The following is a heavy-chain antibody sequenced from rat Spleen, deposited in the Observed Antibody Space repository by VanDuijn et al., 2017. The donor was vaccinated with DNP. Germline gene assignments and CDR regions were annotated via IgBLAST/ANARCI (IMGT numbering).Heavy chain of an antibody. CDR2: INKESGTI. Sequence: EVKLVESGGGLVQPGRSLKLSCAASGFNFNDYWMGWVRQAPGKGLEWIGQINKESGTIIYSPSLKDKFTISRDNAQNTLYLQMNKLGSEDTAIYHCAKGPNYGGYRAAYHFDNWGQGVMVTVSS. V-gene: IGHV4-2*01. J-gene: IGHJ2*01. D-gene: IGHD1-11*01. CDR3: AKGPNYGGYRAAYHFDN. CDR1: GFNFNDYW.